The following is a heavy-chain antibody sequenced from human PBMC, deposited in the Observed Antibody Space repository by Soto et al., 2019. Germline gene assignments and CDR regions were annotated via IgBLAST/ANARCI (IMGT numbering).Heavy chain of an antibody. CDR3: ARGRRITIFGVVTENWFDP. Sequence: QVQLVQSGAEVKKPGSSVKVSCKASGGTFSSYAISWVRQAPGQGLEWMGGIIPIFGTANYAQKFQGRVTITADESTSTAYMELSSLRSEDTDVYYCARGRRITIFGVVTENWFDPWGQGTLVTVSS. CDR1: GGTFSSYA. V-gene: IGHV1-69*01. J-gene: IGHJ5*02. CDR2: IIPIFGTA. D-gene: IGHD3-3*01.